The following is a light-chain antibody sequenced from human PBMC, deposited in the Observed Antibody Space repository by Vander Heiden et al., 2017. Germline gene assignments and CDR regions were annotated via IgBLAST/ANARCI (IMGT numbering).Light chain of an antibody. J-gene: IGLJ3*02. CDR2: GNN. CDR3: QSYDISLSGWV. Sequence: QSVLTPTPSVSGAPGQRVTMSCTGSSSNIGAGYDVHWFQQLPGTAPKLLIYGNNNRPSGVPDRFSGSKSGTSASLAITGLQAEDGADYYCQSYDISLSGWVFGGGTKVTVL. V-gene: IGLV1-40*01. CDR1: SSNIGAGYD.